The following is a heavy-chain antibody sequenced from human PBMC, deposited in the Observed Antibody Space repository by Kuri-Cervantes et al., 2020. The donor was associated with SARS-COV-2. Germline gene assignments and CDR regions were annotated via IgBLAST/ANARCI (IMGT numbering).Heavy chain of an antibody. CDR1: GGSFSGYY. D-gene: IGHD6-13*01. Sequence: SETLSLTCAVYGGSFSGYYWSWIRQPPGKGLEWIGEINHSGSTNYNPSLKSRVTISVDTSKNQFSLQLNSVTPEDTAVYYCARELSLTAAGRLFDYWGQGTLVTVSS. V-gene: IGHV4-34*01. CDR3: ARELSLTAAGRLFDY. J-gene: IGHJ4*02. CDR2: INHSGST.